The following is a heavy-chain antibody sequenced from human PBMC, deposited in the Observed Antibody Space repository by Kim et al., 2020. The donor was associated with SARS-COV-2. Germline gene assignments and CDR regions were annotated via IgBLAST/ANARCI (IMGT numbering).Heavy chain of an antibody. CDR3: AKDLYPYGTMIVVGY. V-gene: IGHV3-23*01. CDR1: GFTFSSYA. Sequence: GGSLRLSCAASGFTFSSYAMSWVRQAPGKGLEWVSAISGSGGSTYYADSVKGRFTISRDNSKNTLYLQMNSLRAEDTAVYYCAKDLYPYGTMIVVGYWGQGTLVTVSS. J-gene: IGHJ4*02. D-gene: IGHD3-22*01. CDR2: ISGSGGST.